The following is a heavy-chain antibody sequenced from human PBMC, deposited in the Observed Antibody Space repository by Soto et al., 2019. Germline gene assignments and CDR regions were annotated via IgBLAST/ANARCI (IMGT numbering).Heavy chain of an antibody. CDR1: GFDFRDYY. CDR2: IARFGTST. J-gene: IGHJ3*02. CDR3: VRERAGTANFPHNALDI. V-gene: IGHV3-11*01. Sequence: GGSLRLSCKASGFDFRDYYMAWVRQAPGKGLEWISHIARFGTSTYYADSVQGRFTVSRDDATNSLFSQMDDVRVDDTAVYYCVRERAGTANFPHNALDIWGRGTLVTVSS. D-gene: IGHD6-19*01.